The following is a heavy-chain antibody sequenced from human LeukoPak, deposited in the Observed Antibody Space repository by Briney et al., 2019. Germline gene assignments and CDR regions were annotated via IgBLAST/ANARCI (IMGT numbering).Heavy chain of an antibody. CDR2: IYYSGST. D-gene: IGHD3-3*01. Sequence: SETLSLTCTVSGGSISSYYWSWIRQPPGKGLEWIGYIYYSGSTNYNPSLKSRVTISVDTSKNQFSLKLSPVTAADTAVYYCARVPTYYDFWSGYYTGSWFDPWGQGTLVTVSS. CDR1: GGSISSYY. V-gene: IGHV4-59*01. J-gene: IGHJ5*02. CDR3: ARVPTYYDFWSGYYTGSWFDP.